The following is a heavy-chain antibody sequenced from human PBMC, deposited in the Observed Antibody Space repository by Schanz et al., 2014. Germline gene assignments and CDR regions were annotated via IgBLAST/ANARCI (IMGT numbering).Heavy chain of an antibody. D-gene: IGHD1-1*01. CDR3: ARDLEGFDY. V-gene: IGHV4-59*01. J-gene: IGHJ4*02. CDR2: IYSSGST. Sequence: QVQLQESGPGLVKPSETLSLTCTVSGGSISSFKWSWIRQPPGKGLEYIGYIYSSGSTNYNPSLESRVTMSVDTSKNQFSLKLSSVTAADTAVYYCARDLEGFDYWGQGILVTVSS. CDR1: GGSISSFK.